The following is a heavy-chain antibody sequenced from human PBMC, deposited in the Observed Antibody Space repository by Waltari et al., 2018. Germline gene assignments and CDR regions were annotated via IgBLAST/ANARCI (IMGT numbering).Heavy chain of an antibody. J-gene: IGHJ4*02. CDR2: RKQDGSEK. CDR3: GGMAELDNHFDY. V-gene: IGHV3-7*01. CDR1: GFTFSSYW. Sequence: EVQLVEPGGGLVQPRGSLRLSCVASGFTFSSYWMSWVRQAPGRGVEGGASRKQDGSEKYYVDAVKGRFTISRENAKNSLYLQMNSRRAEETAVDYWGGMAELDNHFDYWGQGTLVTVSS. D-gene: IGHD1-7*01.